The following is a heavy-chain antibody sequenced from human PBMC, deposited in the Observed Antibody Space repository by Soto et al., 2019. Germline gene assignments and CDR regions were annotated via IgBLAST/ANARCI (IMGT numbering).Heavy chain of an antibody. CDR1: GGSISSSNW. CDR2: IYYSGST. V-gene: IGHV4-4*02. CDR3: ARDLHGDHDYYYYGMDV. J-gene: IGHJ6*02. Sequence: SETLSLTCAVSGGSISSSNWWSWVRQPPGKGLEWIGEIYYSGSTNYNPSLKSRVTISVDKSKNQFSLKLSSVTAADTAVYYCARDLHGDHDYYYYGMDVWGQGTTVTVSS.